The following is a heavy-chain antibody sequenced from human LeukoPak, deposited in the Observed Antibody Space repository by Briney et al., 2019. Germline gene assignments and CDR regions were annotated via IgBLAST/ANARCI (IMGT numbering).Heavy chain of an antibody. CDR2: IRDSGANT. Sequence: QAGGSLRLSCAASGFTFSSYTMAWVRQAPGKGLEWVSGIRDSGANTFYADFLKGRFTISRDNSKNTLYLQMNSLRAEDTAVYYCANPVIVVVPAAQGWFDPWGQGTLVTVSS. J-gene: IGHJ5*02. V-gene: IGHV3-23*01. CDR1: GFTFSSYT. D-gene: IGHD2-2*01. CDR3: ANPVIVVVPAAQGWFDP.